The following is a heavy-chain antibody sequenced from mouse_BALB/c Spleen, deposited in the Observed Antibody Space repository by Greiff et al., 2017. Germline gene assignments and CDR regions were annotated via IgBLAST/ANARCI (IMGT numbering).Heavy chain of an antibody. D-gene: IGHD2-10*02. CDR2: IDPANGNT. CDR3: ARSGYGNYAFAY. CDR1: GFNIKDTY. Sequence: EVKLMESGAELVKPGASVKLSCTASGFNIKDTYMHWVKQRPEQGLEWIGRIDPANGNTKYDPKFQGKATITADTSSNTAYLQLSSLTSEDTAVYYCARSGYGNYAFAYWGQGTLVTVSA. J-gene: IGHJ3*01. V-gene: IGHV14-3*02.